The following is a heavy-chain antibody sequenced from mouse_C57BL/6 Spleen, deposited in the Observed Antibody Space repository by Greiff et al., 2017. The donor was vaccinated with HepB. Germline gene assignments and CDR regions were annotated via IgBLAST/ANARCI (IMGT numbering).Heavy chain of an antibody. CDR3: ERSESREVAKHFEV. CDR1: GYSFTGYY. CDR2: FNPSTGGT. Sequence: VQLQQSGPELVKPGASVKISCKASGYSFTGYYMNWVKQSPEKSLEWIGEFNPSTGGTTYNQKFKAKATLTVDKSSSTAYMQLKSLTSEDSAVYYGERSESREVAKHFEVWGTGTTVTGSS. V-gene: IGHV1-42*01. D-gene: IGHD1-1*01. J-gene: IGHJ1*03.